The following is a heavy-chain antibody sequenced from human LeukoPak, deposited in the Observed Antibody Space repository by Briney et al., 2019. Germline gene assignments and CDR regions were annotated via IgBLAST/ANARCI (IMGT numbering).Heavy chain of an antibody. CDR3: ARDRRTVGAVDY. Sequence: PSETLSLTCTVSGGSISSGGYYWSWIRQHPGKGLEWIGNIYYSGSTYYNPSLKSRVTISVDTSKNQFSLKLSSVTAADTAVYYCARDRRTVGAVDYWGQGTLVTVSS. J-gene: IGHJ4*02. V-gene: IGHV4-31*03. CDR2: IYYSGST. CDR1: GGSISSGGYY. D-gene: IGHD1-26*01.